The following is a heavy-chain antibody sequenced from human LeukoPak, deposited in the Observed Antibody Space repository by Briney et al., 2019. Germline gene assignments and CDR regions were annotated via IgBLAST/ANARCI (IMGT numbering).Heavy chain of an antibody. D-gene: IGHD3-10*01. J-gene: IGHJ5*02. CDR1: GYIFTSYY. Sequence: ASVKVSCKASGYIFTSYYIHWVRQAPGQGLEWMGWINPNSGGTNYAQKFQGRVTMTRDTSISTAYMELSRLRSDDTAVYYCARQYYGSGSYYNVFDPWGQGTLVTVSS. CDR2: INPNSGGT. CDR3: ARQYYGSGSYYNVFDP. V-gene: IGHV1-2*02.